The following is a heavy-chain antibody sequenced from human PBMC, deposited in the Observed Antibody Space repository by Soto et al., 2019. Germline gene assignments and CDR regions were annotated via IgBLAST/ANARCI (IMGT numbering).Heavy chain of an antibody. CDR2: ISAYNGNT. V-gene: IGHV1-18*01. CDR1: GYTFTSYG. J-gene: IGHJ4*02. CDR3: ARGGSGSYYPTSFDY. D-gene: IGHD3-10*01. Sequence: ASVQVSCEASGYTFTSYGIIWVRRAPGQGLEWMGWISAYNGNTNYAQKLQGRVTMTTDTSTSTAYMELRSLRSDDTAVYYCARGGSGSYYPTSFDYWGQGTLVTVSS.